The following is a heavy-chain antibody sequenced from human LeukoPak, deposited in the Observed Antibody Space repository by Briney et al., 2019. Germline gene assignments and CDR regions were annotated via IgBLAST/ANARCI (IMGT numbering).Heavy chain of an antibody. J-gene: IGHJ4*02. CDR1: GFTFSSHG. D-gene: IGHD5-18*01. Sequence: SGVSLRLSCAASGFTFSSHGMHWVRQAPGKGLEWVAVIEYDGSNKYYADSVKGRFTISRDNSKNTLYLQMNSLRGEDTAVYYCAKGVLGYSYGFFDYWGQGRLVT. V-gene: IGHV3-30*18. CDR2: IEYDGSNK. CDR3: AKGVLGYSYGFFDY.